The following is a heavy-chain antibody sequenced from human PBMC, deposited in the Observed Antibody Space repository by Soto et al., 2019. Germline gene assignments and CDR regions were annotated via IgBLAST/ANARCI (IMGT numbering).Heavy chain of an antibody. CDR2: IYYSGST. D-gene: IGHD4-17*01. CDR1: GGSISSYY. Sequence: SETLSLTCTVSGGSISSYYWSWIRQPPGKGLEWIGYIYYSGSTNYNPSLKSRVTISVDTSKNQFSLKLSSVTAADTAVYYCAGHYGAGFDYWGQGTLVIVSS. J-gene: IGHJ4*02. V-gene: IGHV4-59*08. CDR3: AGHYGAGFDY.